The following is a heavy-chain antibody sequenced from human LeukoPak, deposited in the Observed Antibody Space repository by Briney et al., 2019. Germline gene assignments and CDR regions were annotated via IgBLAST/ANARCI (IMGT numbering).Heavy chain of an antibody. Sequence: GGSLRLSCAASGFTFSSYWMSWVRQAPGKGLEWVANIKQDGSEKYYVDSVKGRFTISRDNAKNSLYLQMNSLRAEDTAVYYCAREYYGSPGAFDIWGQGTMVTVSS. V-gene: IGHV3-7*01. CDR2: IKQDGSEK. D-gene: IGHD3-10*01. CDR3: AREYYGSPGAFDI. CDR1: GFTFSSYW. J-gene: IGHJ3*02.